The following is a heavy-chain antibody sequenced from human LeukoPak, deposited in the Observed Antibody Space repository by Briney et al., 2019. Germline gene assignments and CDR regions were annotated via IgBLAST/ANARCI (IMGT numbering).Heavy chain of an antibody. J-gene: IGHJ4*02. CDR2: IYYSGST. CDR1: GGSISSYY. CDR3: ATPGPGYGDYLSY. D-gene: IGHD4-17*01. Sequence: SETLSLTCTVSGGSISSYYWSWIRQPPGKGLEWIGYIYYSGSTNYNPSLKSRVTISVDTSKNQFSLKLSSVTAADTAVYYCATPGPGYGDYLSYWGQGTLVTVSS. V-gene: IGHV4-59*08.